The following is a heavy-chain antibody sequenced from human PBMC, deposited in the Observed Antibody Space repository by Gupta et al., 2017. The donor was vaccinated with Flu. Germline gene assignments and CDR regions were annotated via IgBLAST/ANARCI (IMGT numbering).Heavy chain of an antibody. V-gene: IGHV3-21*04. CDR3: AREPYAYHYLDV. CDR1: GLLFNYHS. CDR2: ISTTETYT. Sequence: VQLVESGGGLVKPGGSLTLACPGSGLLFNYHSFNWVRQAPGKGLEWVASISTTETYTEYADSVKGRFIISRDNAQNSSYLQIYSLRDDDTAVYYCAREPYAYHYLDVWGKGTTVTVSS. D-gene: IGHD2-2*01. J-gene: IGHJ6*04.